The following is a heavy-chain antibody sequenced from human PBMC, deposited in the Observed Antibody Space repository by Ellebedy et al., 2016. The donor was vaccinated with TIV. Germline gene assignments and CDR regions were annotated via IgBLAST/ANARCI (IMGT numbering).Heavy chain of an antibody. J-gene: IGHJ2*01. V-gene: IGHV3-66*01. CDR2: IYTGGAT. Sequence: GGFLRLSCAAPAFSVNTNYMTWVRQAPGKGLEWVSIIYTGGATYYADSVKGRFTISRDNSKNTLNLQMNSLRAEDTAVYYCARTSFYDVDLSGWYFDLWGRGTLVTVSS. CDR3: ARTSFYDVDLSGWYFDL. CDR1: AFSVNTNY. D-gene: IGHD3-16*01.